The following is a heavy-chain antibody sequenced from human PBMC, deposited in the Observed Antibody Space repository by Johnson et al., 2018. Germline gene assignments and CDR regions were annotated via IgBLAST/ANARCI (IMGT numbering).Heavy chain of an antibody. CDR2: ISARSDLT. CDR1: GFTFSSHA. J-gene: IGHJ6*02. D-gene: IGHD1-1*01. V-gene: IGHV3-23*04. Sequence: VQLVESGGGFVQPGGSLRLSCAASGFTFSSHAMTWVRQAQGEGLQWVSTISARSDLTFYADSVKGRFTISRDNSNNTVYLQMNSLGLADTAVYYCAKGSWGRHLGGTAVWGHGTTVTVSS. CDR3: AKGSWGRHLGGTAV.